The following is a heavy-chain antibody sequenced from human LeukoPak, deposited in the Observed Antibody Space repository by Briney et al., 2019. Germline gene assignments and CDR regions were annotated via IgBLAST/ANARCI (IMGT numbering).Heavy chain of an antibody. J-gene: IGHJ4*02. V-gene: IGHV4-39*01. CDR3: ARHHYMLEPK. Sequence: PSETLSLTCNVSGASITSNSYYWGWIRQPPGKGLEWIGSMCYTGSTYYKPSLKSRVTISADTSRNQFSLTLSSVSAADTATYYCARHHYMLEPKWGQGTLVSVSP. CDR2: MCYTGST. D-gene: IGHD2-8*01. CDR1: GASITSNSYY.